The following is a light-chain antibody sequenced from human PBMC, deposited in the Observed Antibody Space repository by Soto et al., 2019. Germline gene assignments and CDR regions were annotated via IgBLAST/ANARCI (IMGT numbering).Light chain of an antibody. V-gene: IGLV1-40*01. Sequence: QSVLTQPPSVSGAPGQRVTISCTGSSSNIGAGFDVHWYQQLPGTAPKLLIYGNSNRPSGVPDRFSGSRSGTSASLAITGLQAEDEADYYCQSYDRSLTGSKVFGSGTTVTVL. CDR3: QSYDRSLTGSKV. J-gene: IGLJ1*01. CDR1: SSNIGAGFD. CDR2: GNS.